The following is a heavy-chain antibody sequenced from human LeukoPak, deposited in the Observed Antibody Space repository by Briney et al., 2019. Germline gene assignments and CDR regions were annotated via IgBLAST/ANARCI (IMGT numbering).Heavy chain of an antibody. CDR2: IYSGGST. Sequence: PGGSLRLSCEGSGFTFSSFWMHWVRQAPGKGLEWVSVIYSGGSTYYADSVKGRFTISRDNSKNTLYLQMNSLRAEDTAVYYCATAPYYYGSGSPSIGDLWGRGTLVTVSS. D-gene: IGHD3-10*01. V-gene: IGHV3-66*01. J-gene: IGHJ2*01. CDR3: ATAPYYYGSGSPSIGDL. CDR1: GFTFSSFW.